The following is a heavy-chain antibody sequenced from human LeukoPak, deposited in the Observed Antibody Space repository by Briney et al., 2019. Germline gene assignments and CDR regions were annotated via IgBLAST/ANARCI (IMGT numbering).Heavy chain of an antibody. CDR1: GGTFSSYA. CDR2: IIPIFGLA. Sequence: SVKVSCKASGGTFSSYAISWVRQAPGQGLEWMGGIIPIFGLANYAQKFRGRVTITADKSTSTAYMELSSLRSEDTAVYYCARDPGDIVVVVAAHDYWGQGTLVTVSS. CDR3: ARDPGDIVVVVAAHDY. D-gene: IGHD2-15*01. J-gene: IGHJ4*02. V-gene: IGHV1-69*10.